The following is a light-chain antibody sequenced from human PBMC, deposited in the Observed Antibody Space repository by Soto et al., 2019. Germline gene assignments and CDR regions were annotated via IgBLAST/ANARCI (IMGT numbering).Light chain of an antibody. J-gene: IGLJ2*01. CDR3: QSSDRRLSPAPVV. CDR2: ENN. CDR1: ISNIGAGYD. V-gene: IGLV1-40*01. Sequence: QSVLTQPPSVSGAPGQRVTISCTGSISNIGAGYDVHWYQQLPGTAPRLLISENNNRPSGVPDRFSASKSGTSASLAISGLQAEDEAEYCCQSSDRRLSPAPVVFGGGTKLTVL.